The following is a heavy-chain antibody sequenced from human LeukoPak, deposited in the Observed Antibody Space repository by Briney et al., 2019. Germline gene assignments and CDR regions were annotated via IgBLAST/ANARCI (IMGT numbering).Heavy chain of an antibody. CDR2: ISSSSSYI. Sequence: GGSLRLSCAASGFTFSSYSMNWVRQAPGKGLEWVSSISSSSSYIYYADSVKGRFTISRDNAKNSLYLQMNSLRAEDTDVYYCARAAGFSPSWRNLFDPWGQGTLVTVSS. CDR3: ARAAGFSPSWRNLFDP. J-gene: IGHJ5*02. V-gene: IGHV3-21*01. D-gene: IGHD2-2*01. CDR1: GFTFSSYS.